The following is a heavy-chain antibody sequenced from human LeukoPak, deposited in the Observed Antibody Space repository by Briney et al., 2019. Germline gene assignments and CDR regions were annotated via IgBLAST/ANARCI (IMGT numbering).Heavy chain of an antibody. CDR3: AKYSANWYLDY. J-gene: IGHJ4*02. CDR1: GLTVSKNY. V-gene: IGHV3-53*01. D-gene: IGHD6-6*01. Sequence: PGESLRLSCAASGLTVSKNYMIWVRQPSGKGLEWVSLFYGGGNTAYADSGRGRFTISRDNSKNTLYLQMNSLRAEDTAVYYCAKYSANWYLDYWGQGARVTVSS. CDR2: FYGGGNT.